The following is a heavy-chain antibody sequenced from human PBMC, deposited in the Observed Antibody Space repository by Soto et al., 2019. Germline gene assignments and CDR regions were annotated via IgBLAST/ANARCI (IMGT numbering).Heavy chain of an antibody. J-gene: IGHJ6*02. CDR3: ARPTRQWLGLRYYYGMDV. CDR1: GGSISSGGYS. Sequence: SETMSLTCAVSGGSISSGGYSWSWIWHPPGKGLEWIGYIYHSGSTYYNPSLKSRVTISVDRSKNQFSLKLSSVTAADTAVYYCARPTRQWLGLRYYYGMDVWGQGTTVT. CDR2: IYHSGST. V-gene: IGHV4-30-2*01. D-gene: IGHD6-19*01.